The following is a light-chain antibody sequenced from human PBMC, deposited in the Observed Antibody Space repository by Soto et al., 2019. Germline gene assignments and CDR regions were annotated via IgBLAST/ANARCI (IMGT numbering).Light chain of an antibody. CDR2: DAS. Sequence: EIVLTQSPATLSLSPGERATLSCRAGRSVSSYLAWYQQKPGQAPRLLIYDASNRATGISARFSGSGSGTDFTLTISSLEPEDFAVYYCQQRSNWPITFGQGTRLEIK. CDR3: QQRSNWPIT. CDR1: RSVSSY. J-gene: IGKJ5*01. V-gene: IGKV3-11*01.